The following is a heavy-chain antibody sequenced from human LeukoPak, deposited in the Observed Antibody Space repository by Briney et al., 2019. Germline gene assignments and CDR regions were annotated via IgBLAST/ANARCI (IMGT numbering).Heavy chain of an antibody. J-gene: IGHJ4*02. V-gene: IGHV4-39*01. D-gene: IGHD1-26*01. CDR2: IYYSGST. Sequence: SETLSLTCTVSGGSISSSNYYWGWIRQPPGKGLEWIESIYYSGSTYYNPSLKSRVTISVDTSKNQFSLKLSSVTAADTAVYYCARLIVGATDFDYWGQGTLVTVSS. CDR1: GGSISSSNYY. CDR3: ARLIVGATDFDY.